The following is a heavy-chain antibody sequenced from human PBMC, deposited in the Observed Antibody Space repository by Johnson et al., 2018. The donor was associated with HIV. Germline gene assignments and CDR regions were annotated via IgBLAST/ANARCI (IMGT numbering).Heavy chain of an antibody. V-gene: IGHV3-11*04. CDR2: ISSSGGIR. D-gene: IGHD2-21*01. CDR3: ARDWVIGDAFDI. Sequence: VQLVESGGGLVKPGGSLRVSCAASGFKFKDYYMSWIRQAPGKGLEWISYISSSGGIRYYADSVKGRFTVSRDNAKNSLYLQMNSLRAEDTAVYYCARDWVIGDAFDIWGQGTKVTVSS. CDR1: GFKFKDYY. J-gene: IGHJ3*02.